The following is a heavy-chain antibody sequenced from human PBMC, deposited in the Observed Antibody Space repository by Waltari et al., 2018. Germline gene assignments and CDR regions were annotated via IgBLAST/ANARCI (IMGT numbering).Heavy chain of an antibody. D-gene: IGHD3-9*01. Sequence: QLQESGLGLMKTSETLSLTCTVSGDSISSSHYYWGWIRQPPGKGLEWIGSIYYSGNTYYNPSLKSRATVAVDTSKNQFSLNLISVTAADTAVYFCARDFTVRYFDWLSQGDLYYFDNWGQGTLVTVSS. CDR3: ARDFTVRYFDWLSQGDLYYFDN. CDR1: GDSISSSHYY. V-gene: IGHV4-39*07. J-gene: IGHJ4*02. CDR2: IYYSGNT.